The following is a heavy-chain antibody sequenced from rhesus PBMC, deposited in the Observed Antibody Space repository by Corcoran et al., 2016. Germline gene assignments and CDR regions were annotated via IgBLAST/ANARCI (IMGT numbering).Heavy chain of an antibody. Sequence: QVQLQESGPGVVKPSETLSLTCTVSGGPISDSFWWSWIRQPPGKGLEWIGYIYGSKKNTNYHPTRKSRVTSSKDASKNQCSLKLNSVTAADTAVYYWARMNPRSDAFDLWGQGLRVTVSS. CDR2: IYGSKKNT. V-gene: IGHV4S10*01. CDR3: ARMNPRSDAFDL. CDR1: GGPISDSFW. J-gene: IGHJ3*01.